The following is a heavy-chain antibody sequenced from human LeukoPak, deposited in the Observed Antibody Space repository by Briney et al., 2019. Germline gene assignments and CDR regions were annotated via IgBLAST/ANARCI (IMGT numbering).Heavy chain of an antibody. V-gene: IGHV1-24*01. D-gene: IGHD1-26*01. J-gene: IGHJ4*02. Sequence: GASVKVSCKVSGYTLTELSMHWVRQAPGKGLEWMGGFDPEDGETIYAQKFQGRVTMTEDTSTDTAYMELSSLRSEDTAVYYCATGGELRGPFDYWGQGTLVTVSS. CDR3: ATGGELRGPFDY. CDR2: FDPEDGET. CDR1: GYTLTELS.